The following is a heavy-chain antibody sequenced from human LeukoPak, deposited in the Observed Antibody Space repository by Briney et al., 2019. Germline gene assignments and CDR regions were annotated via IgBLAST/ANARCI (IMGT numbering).Heavy chain of an antibody. D-gene: IGHD5-12*01. CDR2: ISYDGTNK. CDR3: ARDYEWLRSLDY. CDR1: GFRFSDYA. Sequence: GGSLRLSCAASGFRFSDYAMHWVRQAPGKGLEWAAVISYDGTNKYYADSVKGRFAISRDNSKNTLYLVINILRPEDTAVYYCARDYEWLRSLDYWGQGTLVTVSS. V-gene: IGHV3-30*09. J-gene: IGHJ4*02.